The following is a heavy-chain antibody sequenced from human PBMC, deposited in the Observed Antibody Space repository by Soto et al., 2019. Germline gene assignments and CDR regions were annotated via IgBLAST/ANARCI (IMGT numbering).Heavy chain of an antibody. CDR3: ARDFTTRSYGVDV. D-gene: IGHD3-10*01. Sequence: ASVKVSCKASGYTFTGAYIHWVRQAPGQGLEWMGCINPNSGGTEFAQKFQGRVTVTRDTSITTVYMEMNRLRSDDTGVYYCARDFTTRSYGVDVWRQGSAVTVSS. V-gene: IGHV1-2*02. CDR1: GYTFTGAY. J-gene: IGHJ6*02. CDR2: INPNSGGT.